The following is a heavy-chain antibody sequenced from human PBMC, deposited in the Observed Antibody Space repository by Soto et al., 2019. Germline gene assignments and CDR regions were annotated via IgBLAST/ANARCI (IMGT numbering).Heavy chain of an antibody. CDR3: AKDRAAVAPRVRFDP. D-gene: IGHD6-19*01. J-gene: IGHJ5*02. CDR1: GFTFSSYA. Sequence: PGGSLRLSCAASGFTSSGFTFSSYAMSWVRQAPGKGLEWVSSITGSGDNTYYADSVKGRFTISRDNSKNTLFLQMSSLRAEDTAVYYCAKDRAAVAPRVRFDPWGQGTLVTVSS. V-gene: IGHV3-23*01. CDR2: ITGSGDNT.